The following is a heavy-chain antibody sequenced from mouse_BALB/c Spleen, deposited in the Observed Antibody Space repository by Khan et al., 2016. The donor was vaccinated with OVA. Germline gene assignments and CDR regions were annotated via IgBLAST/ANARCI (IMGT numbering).Heavy chain of an antibody. D-gene: IGHD1-1*01. V-gene: IGHV1S29*02. CDR1: GYTFTDYN. Sequence: VQLQQSGPELVKPGASVKISCKASGYTFTDYNMHWVKQSHGKSLEWIGYIYPYNDGTVYNQKFKTKATLTVDNSSSTAYMELRSLTSEDSAVYYCARRDYGSNYWFFDVWGAGTTVTVSS. CDR3: ARRDYGSNYWFFDV. CDR2: IYPYNDGT. J-gene: IGHJ1*01.